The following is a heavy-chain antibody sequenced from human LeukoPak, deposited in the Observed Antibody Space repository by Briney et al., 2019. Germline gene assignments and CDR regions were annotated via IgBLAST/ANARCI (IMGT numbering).Heavy chain of an antibody. Sequence: ASVKVSCKASGYTFTSYGISWVRQAPGQGLEWVGWISAYNGNTNYAQKLQGRVTMTTDTSTSTAYMELRSLRSDDTAVYYCARDGRGYSYGSYYYGMDVWGQGTTVTVSS. CDR1: GYTFTSYG. CDR2: ISAYNGNT. CDR3: ARDGRGYSYGSYYYGMDV. V-gene: IGHV1-18*01. J-gene: IGHJ6*02. D-gene: IGHD5-18*01.